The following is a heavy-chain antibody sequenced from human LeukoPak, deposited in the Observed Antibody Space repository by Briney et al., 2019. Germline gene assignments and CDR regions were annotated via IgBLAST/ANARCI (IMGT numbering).Heavy chain of an antibody. J-gene: IGHJ4*02. Sequence: PGGSLRLSCAASGFTFSDYSMNWVRQAPGKGPEWVSYINGFSSAIYYADSVKGRFTISRENAKNSLSLQMHSLRAEDTAVYYCTRDGRAHDVVPFDHWGQGTLVTVSS. CDR1: GFTFSDYS. CDR2: INGFSSAI. CDR3: TRDGRAHDVVPFDH. D-gene: IGHD2-21*01. V-gene: IGHV3-48*01.